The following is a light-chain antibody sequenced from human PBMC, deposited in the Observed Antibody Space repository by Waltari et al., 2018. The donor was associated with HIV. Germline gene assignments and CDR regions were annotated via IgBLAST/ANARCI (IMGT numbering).Light chain of an antibody. CDR1: QSIGTK. J-gene: IGKJ1*01. CDR2: AAS. Sequence: DIQMTQSPSPLSASVGDRVTVSCRASQSIGTKLNWYQQKPGKAPKLLIYAASILQSGVPSRFSGSGSGTDFTLTIRSLQPEDFATYYCQQSYSTPRTFGQGTKVEIK. V-gene: IGKV1-39*01. CDR3: QQSYSTPRT.